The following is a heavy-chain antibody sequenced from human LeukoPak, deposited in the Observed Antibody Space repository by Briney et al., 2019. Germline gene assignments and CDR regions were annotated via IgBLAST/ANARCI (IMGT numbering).Heavy chain of an antibody. Sequence: ASVKVSCKVSGYTLTELSMHWVRQAPGKGLEWMGGFDPEDGETIYAQKFQGRVTITADESTSTAYMELSSLRSEDTAVYYCARGTHSDDAFDIWGQGTMVTVSS. J-gene: IGHJ3*02. D-gene: IGHD1-1*01. V-gene: IGHV1-24*01. CDR3: ARGTHSDDAFDI. CDR2: FDPEDGET. CDR1: GYTLTELS.